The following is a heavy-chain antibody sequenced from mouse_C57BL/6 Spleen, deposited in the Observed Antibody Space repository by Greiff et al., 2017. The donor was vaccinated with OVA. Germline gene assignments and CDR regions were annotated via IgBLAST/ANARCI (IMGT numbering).Heavy chain of an antibody. D-gene: IGHD4-1*01. CDR3: ARRWDVGAMDY. CDR2: ISNLAYSI. CDR1: GFTFSDYG. V-gene: IGHV5-15*04. Sequence: EVKLVESGGGLVQPGGSLKLSCAASGFTFSDYGMAWVRQAPRKGPEWVAFISNLAYSIYYADTVTGRFTISRENAKNTLYLEMSSLRSEDTAMYYCARRWDVGAMDYWGQGTSVTVSS. J-gene: IGHJ4*01.